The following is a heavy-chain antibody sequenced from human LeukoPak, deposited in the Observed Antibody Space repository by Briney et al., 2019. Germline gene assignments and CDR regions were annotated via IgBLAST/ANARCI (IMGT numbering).Heavy chain of an antibody. CDR1: GFTFSSYG. V-gene: IGHV3-30*18. J-gene: IGHJ4*02. CDR2: ISYDGSNK. D-gene: IGHD5-24*01. CDR3: AKDVGRDGYNLDYFDY. Sequence: PGGSLRLSCVASGFTFSSYGMHWVRQAPGKGLEWVAVISYDGSNKYYADSVKGRFTISRDNSKNTLYLQMNSLRAEDMAVYYCAKDVGRDGYNLDYFDYWGQGTLVTVSS.